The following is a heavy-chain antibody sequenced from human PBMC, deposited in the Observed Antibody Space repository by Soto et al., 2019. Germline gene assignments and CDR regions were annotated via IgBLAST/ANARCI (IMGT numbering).Heavy chain of an antibody. D-gene: IGHD6-13*01. V-gene: IGHV4-34*01. CDR3: ARAPTRGYTAFLGRYYYGLDV. CDR2: IKYTGTT. Sequence: KTWETLSLTCAVYGGSFSGNYWSWIRQPPGKGLEWIGEIKYTGTTNYNPSLKSRVTLSVDTSKNQFSLKLSSVIAADTAVYYCARAPTRGYTAFLGRYYYGLDVWGPGTKVTVSS. J-gene: IGHJ6*02. CDR1: GGSFSGNY.